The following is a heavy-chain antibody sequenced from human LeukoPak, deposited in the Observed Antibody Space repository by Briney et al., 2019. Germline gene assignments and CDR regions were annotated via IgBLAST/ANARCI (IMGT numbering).Heavy chain of an antibody. CDR2: INDSGGST. CDR3: ARDSSVWGSGSYAD. V-gene: IGHV3-23*01. D-gene: IGHD3-10*01. CDR1: GFTFSNYA. Sequence: GGSLRLSCAASGFTFSNYAMSWVRQAPGKGLEWVSAINDSGGSTYYADSVKGRFTISRDNAKNSLYLQMNSLRAEDTAVYYCARDSSVWGSGSYADWGQGTLVTVSS. J-gene: IGHJ4*02.